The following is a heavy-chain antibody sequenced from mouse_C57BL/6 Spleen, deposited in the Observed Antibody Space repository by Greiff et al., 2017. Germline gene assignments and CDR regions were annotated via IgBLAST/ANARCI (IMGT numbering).Heavy chain of an antibody. V-gene: IGHV1-69*01. J-gene: IGHJ4*01. CDR1: GYTFTSYW. CDR2: IDPSDSYT. CDR3: ARYRDYAMDY. Sequence: QVQLQQPGAELVMPGASVKLSCKASGYTFTSYWMHWVKQRPGQGLEWIGEIDPSDSYTNYNQKFKGKSTLTVDKSSSTAYMQLSSLTSEDSVVYYCARYRDYAMDYWGQGTSVTVSS.